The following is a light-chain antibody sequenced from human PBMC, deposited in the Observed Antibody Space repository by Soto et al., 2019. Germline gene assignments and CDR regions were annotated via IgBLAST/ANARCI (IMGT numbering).Light chain of an antibody. CDR3: QQRSNWPPG. J-gene: IGKJ5*01. CDR2: DAS. CDR1: QSVTSY. V-gene: IGKV3-11*01. Sequence: EIGLTQSPATLSLSPGARATLSCRASQSVTSYLAWYQQKPGQAPRLLIYDASNRATGIPARFSGSGSGTDFTLTISSLEPEDFAVYYCQQRSNWPPGFGQGTRLEIK.